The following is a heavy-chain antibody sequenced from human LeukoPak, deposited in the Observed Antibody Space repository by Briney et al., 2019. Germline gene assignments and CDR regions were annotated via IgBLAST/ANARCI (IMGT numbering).Heavy chain of an antibody. J-gene: IGHJ4*02. D-gene: IGHD6-6*01. CDR3: ARARVYSTSSAPKGFDF. Sequence: GESLKISCKGSAYNFTTYWIAWVRQMPGKGLEWMGIIYPADSDTRCSPSFQGQVTISADKSISTAYLQWSSLKASDTAMYYCARARVYSTSSAPKGFDFWGQGTLVTVSS. CDR2: IYPADSDT. V-gene: IGHV5-51*01. CDR1: AYNFTTYW.